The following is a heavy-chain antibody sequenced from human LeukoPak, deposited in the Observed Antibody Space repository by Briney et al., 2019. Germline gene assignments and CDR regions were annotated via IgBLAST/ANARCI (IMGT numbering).Heavy chain of an antibody. V-gene: IGHV1-46*01. D-gene: IGHD3-10*01. CDR1: GYTFTSYY. Sequence: ASVKVSCKASGYTFTSYYMHWVRQAPGQGLEWMGIINPSGGSTSYAQKFQVRVTMTRDTSTSTVYMELSSLRSEDTAVYYCARDPLSITMVRGVIQPNDAFDIWGQGTMVTVSS. J-gene: IGHJ3*02. CDR2: INPSGGST. CDR3: ARDPLSITMVRGVIQPNDAFDI.